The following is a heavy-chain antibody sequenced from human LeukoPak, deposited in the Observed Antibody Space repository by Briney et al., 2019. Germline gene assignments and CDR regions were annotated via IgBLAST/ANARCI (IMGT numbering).Heavy chain of an antibody. J-gene: IGHJ4*02. D-gene: IGHD2-2*01. CDR2: IYYSGST. CDR3: ARMTDIVVVPAAHDLFDY. Sequence: SQTLSLTCTVSGGSISSYYWSWIRQPPGKGLEWIGYIYYSGSTNYNPSLKSRVTISVDTSKNQFSLKLSSVTAADTAVYYCARMTDIVVVPAAHDLFDYWGQGTLVTVSS. CDR1: GGSISSYY. V-gene: IGHV4-59*08.